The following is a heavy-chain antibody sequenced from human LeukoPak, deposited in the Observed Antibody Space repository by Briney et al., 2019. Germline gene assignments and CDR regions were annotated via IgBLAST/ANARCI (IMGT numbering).Heavy chain of an antibody. CDR3: ARDQAWWVGATRGVFDY. V-gene: IGHV4-38-2*02. J-gene: IGHJ4*02. Sequence: PSETLSLTCTVSGYSISSGYYWGWIRQPPGKGLEWIGSTYHSGSTYYNPSLKSRVTISVDTSKNQFSLKLSSVTAADTAVYYCARDQAWWVGATRGVFDYWGQGTLVTVSS. CDR2: TYHSGST. D-gene: IGHD1-26*01. CDR1: GYSISSGYY.